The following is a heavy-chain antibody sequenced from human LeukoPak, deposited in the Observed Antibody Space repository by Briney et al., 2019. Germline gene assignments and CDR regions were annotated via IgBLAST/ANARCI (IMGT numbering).Heavy chain of an antibody. Sequence: GGSLRLSCTASGFIFSKYTMHWVRQAPDKGLEWVAVISHDGGNKYYADSVKGRFTISRDNSKNTLYLQMNGLRAEETAMYYCATPYTSGWSLYFDNWGQGTLVTVSS. CDR1: GFIFSKYT. J-gene: IGHJ4*02. CDR2: ISHDGGNK. V-gene: IGHV3-30-3*01. D-gene: IGHD6-19*01. CDR3: ATPYTSGWSLYFDN.